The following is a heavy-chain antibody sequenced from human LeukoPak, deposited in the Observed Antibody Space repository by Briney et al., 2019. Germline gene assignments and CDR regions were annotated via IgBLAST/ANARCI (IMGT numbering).Heavy chain of an antibody. J-gene: IGHJ2*01. D-gene: IGHD3-10*01. CDR1: GGSISSHY. CDR3: ARRGHYGSGSSSHWYFDL. Sequence: TSGTLSLTCTVSGGSISSHYWSWIRQPPGKGLEWIGYIYYSGSTNYNPSLKSRVTISVDTSKNQFSLKLSSVTAADTAVYYCARRGHYGSGSSSHWYFDLWGRGTLVTVSS. CDR2: IYYSGST. V-gene: IGHV4-59*08.